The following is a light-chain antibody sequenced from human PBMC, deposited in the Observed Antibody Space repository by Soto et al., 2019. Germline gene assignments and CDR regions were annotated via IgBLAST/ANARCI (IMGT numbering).Light chain of an antibody. Sequence: EIVLTQSPGTVSLSPGERATLSCRASESVSSSYLAWYQQKPGQAPRLLIYGASSRATGIPDRFSGSGSGTDFTLTISRLEPEDFAVYYCQEYESSVTFGGGTKVEIK. V-gene: IGKV3-20*01. CDR2: GAS. J-gene: IGKJ4*01. CDR3: QEYESSVT. CDR1: ESVSSSY.